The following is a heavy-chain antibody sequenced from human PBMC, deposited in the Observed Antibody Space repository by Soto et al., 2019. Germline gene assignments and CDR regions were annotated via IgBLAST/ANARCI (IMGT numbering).Heavy chain of an antibody. J-gene: IGHJ6*02. CDR2: IYYSGST. CDR3: ARGDSDYYYCGMDV. CDR1: GGSISGYY. V-gene: IGHV4-59*01. D-gene: IGHD1-26*01. Sequence: SETLSLTCTVSGGSISGYYWSWIRQPPGKGLEWIGYIYYSGSTNYNPSLKSRVTISVDTSKNQFSLKLSSVTAADTAVYYCARGDSDYYYCGMDVWGQGTTVTVSS.